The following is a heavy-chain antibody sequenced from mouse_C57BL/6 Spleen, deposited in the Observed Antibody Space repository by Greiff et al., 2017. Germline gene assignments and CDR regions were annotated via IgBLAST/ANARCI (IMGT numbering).Heavy chain of an antibody. CDR1: GYTFTDYE. V-gene: IGHV1-15*01. CDR3: TGGNSVRAMDY. Sequence: LMESGAELVRPGASVTLSCKASGYTFTDYEMHWVKQTPVHGLEWIGAIDPETGGTAYNQKFKGKAILTADKSSSTAYMELRSLTSEDSAVYYCTGGNSVRAMDYWGQGTSVTVSS. CDR2: IDPETGGT. J-gene: IGHJ4*01.